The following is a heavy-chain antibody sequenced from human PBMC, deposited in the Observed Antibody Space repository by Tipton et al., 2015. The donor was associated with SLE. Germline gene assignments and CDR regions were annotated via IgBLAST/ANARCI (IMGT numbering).Heavy chain of an antibody. CDR1: GASISSGDYY. Sequence: TLSLTCTVSGASISSGDYYWSWIRQPPGKGLEWIGYIYYSGSTYYNPSLKSRVTISVDTSKNQFSLKLSSVTAADTAVYYCARETWGRWLQLGFDYWGQGTLVTISS. CDR2: IYYSGST. CDR3: ARETWGRWLQLGFDY. D-gene: IGHD5-24*01. J-gene: IGHJ4*02. V-gene: IGHV4-30-4*01.